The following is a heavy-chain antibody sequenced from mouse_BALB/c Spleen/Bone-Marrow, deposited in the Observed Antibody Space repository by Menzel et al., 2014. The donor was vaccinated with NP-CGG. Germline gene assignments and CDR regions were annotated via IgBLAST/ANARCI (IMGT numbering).Heavy chain of an antibody. J-gene: IGHJ1*01. CDR1: GYTFTGYF. CDR2: IYPGDGST. D-gene: IGHD2-14*01. V-gene: IGHV1S56*01. Sequence: QVQLQQSGPELVKPGASVKMSCKASGYTFTGYFIHWVKQRPGQGLEWIGWIYPGDGSTKYNEKFKVKTTLTADKSSSTAYMFLSSLTSEDSAIYFCACYRYDEYFDVWGAGTTVTVSS. CDR3: ACYRYDEYFDV.